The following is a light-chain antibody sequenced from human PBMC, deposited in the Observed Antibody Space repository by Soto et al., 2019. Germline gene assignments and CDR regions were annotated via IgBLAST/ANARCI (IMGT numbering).Light chain of an antibody. CDR1: QGISSY. CDR2: DAS. Sequence: IQLTQSPSSLSASVGDRVTITCRASQGISSYLAWYQQKPGKGPKLLIYDASTLQSGVPSRFSGSGSGTDFTLTISSLQPEDVATYYCQKYNGEFTFGPGTKVEIK. V-gene: IGKV1-27*01. J-gene: IGKJ3*01. CDR3: QKYNGEFT.